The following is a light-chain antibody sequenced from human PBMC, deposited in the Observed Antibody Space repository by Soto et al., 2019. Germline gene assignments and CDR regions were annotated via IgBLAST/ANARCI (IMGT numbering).Light chain of an antibody. J-gene: IGLJ2*01. CDR2: EVT. Sequence: QSALTQPPSASGSPGQSVTISCTGTSSDVGGYNYVSWYQHHPGKAPKLIIYEVTKRPSGVPDRFSGSKSGNTASLTVSGLQAEDEADYYCLLYYGAAVVFGGGTKLTVL. CDR1: SSDVGGYNY. CDR3: LLYYGAAVV. V-gene: IGLV2-8*01.